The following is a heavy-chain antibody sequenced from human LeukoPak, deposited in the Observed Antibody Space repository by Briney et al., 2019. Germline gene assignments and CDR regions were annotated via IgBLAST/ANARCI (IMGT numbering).Heavy chain of an antibody. CDR3: ASLKVSVVLGAISYYMDV. CDR2: IYPSGTT. J-gene: IGHJ6*03. D-gene: IGHD4/OR15-4a*01. Sequence: SETLSLTCTVSGASITNFYWSWVRRPPGKGVEWIGYIYPSGTTNYNPSLQSRVTMSLDTSKNQLSLRLSSVTAADTAAYFCASLKVSVVLGAISYYMDVWGKGTTVTVSS. V-gene: IGHV4-4*09. CDR1: GASITNFY.